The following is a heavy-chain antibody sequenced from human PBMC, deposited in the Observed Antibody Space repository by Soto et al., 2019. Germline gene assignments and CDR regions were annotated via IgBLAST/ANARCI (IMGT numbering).Heavy chain of an antibody. Sequence: GSLRLSCAASGXNVSDSEMSWVRQAPGKGVEWLSYISGSGTTTAYTGSVNGRFTVYRDNTKSLLFLQLNSLRVDDTDVYYCTRDSRYGSGLYYGLDVWGQGPSVTVSS. CDR1: GXNVSDSE. D-gene: IGHD3-10*01. V-gene: IGHV3-11*01. J-gene: IGHJ6*02. CDR3: TRDSRYGSGLYYGLDV. CDR2: ISGSGTTT.